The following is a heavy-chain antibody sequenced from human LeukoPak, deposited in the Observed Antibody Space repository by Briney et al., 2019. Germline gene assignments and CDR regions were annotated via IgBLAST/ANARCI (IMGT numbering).Heavy chain of an antibody. CDR2: ISGSGDST. D-gene: IGHD2-15*01. CDR3: AKGLILGYCSGGSCYEPFDY. J-gene: IGHJ4*02. V-gene: IGHV3-23*01. CDR1: GFTFSTYA. Sequence: GSLRLSCAASGFTFSTYAVNWVRQAPGKGLEWVSTISGSGDSTYYADSVKGRFTISRDNSKDTLYLQMNSLRAEDTAVYYCAKGLILGYCSGGSCYEPFDYWGQGTLVTVSS.